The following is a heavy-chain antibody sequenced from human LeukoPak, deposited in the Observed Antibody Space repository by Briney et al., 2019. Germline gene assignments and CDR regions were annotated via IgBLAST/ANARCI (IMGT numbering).Heavy chain of an antibody. Sequence: PSETLSLTCAVYGGSFSGYYWSWIRQPPGKGLEWIGEINHSGSTNYNPSLKSRVTISVDTSKNQFSLKLSSVTAADTAVYYCARERGPRYDDYYDNSGGGIDYWGQGTLVTVSS. CDR1: GGSFSGYY. D-gene: IGHD3-22*01. J-gene: IGHJ4*02. CDR2: INHSGST. CDR3: ARERGPRYDDYYDNSGGGIDY. V-gene: IGHV4-34*01.